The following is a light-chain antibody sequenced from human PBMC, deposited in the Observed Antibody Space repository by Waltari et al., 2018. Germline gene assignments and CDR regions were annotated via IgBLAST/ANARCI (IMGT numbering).Light chain of an antibody. CDR2: GSS. J-gene: IGLJ3*02. Sequence: QSVLTPPPSASGAPGQRVPISCTGSGPNIGAGPDVHWYPQLPRAAPKLLIYGSSTRPLGVPDRVFGSTSGTSASLAITGLQAEDEADYYCQSYDTSLSVVFGGGTKLTVL. CDR1: GPNIGAGPD. CDR3: QSYDTSLSVV. V-gene: IGLV1-40*01.